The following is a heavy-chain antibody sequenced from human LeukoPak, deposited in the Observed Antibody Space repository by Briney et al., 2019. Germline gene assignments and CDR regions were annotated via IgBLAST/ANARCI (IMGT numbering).Heavy chain of an antibody. CDR3: SYWSSSSWNY. CDR2: IKSKTDGGTT. Sequence: PGGSLRLSCAASGFTFSNAWMSWVRQAPGKGLDWLGRIKSKTDGGTTDYAAPVKGRFTISRDDSKNTLYLQMNSLKTEDTAVYYCSYWSSSSWNYWGQGTLVTVSS. V-gene: IGHV3-15*01. J-gene: IGHJ4*02. D-gene: IGHD6-13*01. CDR1: GFTFSNAW.